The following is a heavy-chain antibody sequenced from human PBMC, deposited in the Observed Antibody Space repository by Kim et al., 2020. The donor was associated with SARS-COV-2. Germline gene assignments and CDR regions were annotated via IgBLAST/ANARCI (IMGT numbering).Heavy chain of an antibody. J-gene: IGHJ6*03. CDR1: GFTFGDYA. CDR2: ISWNSGSI. CDR3: ARSGTRPSTLLPHLHYYYYMDV. Sequence: GGSLRLSCAASGFTFGDYAMHWVRQAPGKGLEWVSGISWNSGSIGYADSVKGRFTISRDNAKNSLYLQMNSLRAEDTALYYCARSGTRPSTLLPHLHYYYYMDVWGKGTTVTVSS. V-gene: IGHV3-9*01. D-gene: IGHD3-3*02.